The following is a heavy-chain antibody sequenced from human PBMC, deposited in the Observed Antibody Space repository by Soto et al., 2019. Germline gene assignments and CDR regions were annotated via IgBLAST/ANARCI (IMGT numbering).Heavy chain of an antibody. Sequence: GGSLRLSCAASGFTFSSYAMHWVRQAPGKGLEWVAVISYDGSNKYYADSVKGRFTISRDNSKNTLYLQMNSLRAEDTAVYYCARDGAAVPWIQLWLPPLDYWGQGTLVTVSS. J-gene: IGHJ4*02. CDR2: ISYDGSNK. V-gene: IGHV3-30-3*01. D-gene: IGHD5-18*01. CDR3: ARDGAAVPWIQLWLPPLDY. CDR1: GFTFSSYA.